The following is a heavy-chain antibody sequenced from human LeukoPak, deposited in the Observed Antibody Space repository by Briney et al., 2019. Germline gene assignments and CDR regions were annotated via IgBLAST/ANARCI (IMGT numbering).Heavy chain of an antibody. Sequence: PGTSLRLSCAASGFTFSSYAMSWVRQAPGKGLEWVSAISGSGGSTYYADSVKGRFTISRDNSKNTLYLQMNSLRAEDTAVYYCAKVVVVVVPAAIGRWGQGTLVTVSS. CDR2: ISGSGGST. V-gene: IGHV3-23*01. CDR3: AKVVVVVVPAAIGR. D-gene: IGHD2-2*02. CDR1: GFTFSSYA. J-gene: IGHJ4*02.